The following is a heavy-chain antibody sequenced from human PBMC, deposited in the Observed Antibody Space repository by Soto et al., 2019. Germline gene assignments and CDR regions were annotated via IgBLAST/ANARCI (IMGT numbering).Heavy chain of an antibody. CDR3: ARGPLYYYDSSGYYSAFDI. J-gene: IGHJ3*02. D-gene: IGHD3-22*01. Sequence: SETLSLTCAVYGGSFSGYYWSWIRQPPGKGLEWIGEINHSGSTNYNPSLKSRVTISVDTSKNQFSLKLSSVTAADTAVYYCARGPLYYYDSSGYYSAFDIWGQGTMVTVSS. CDR1: GGSFSGYY. CDR2: INHSGST. V-gene: IGHV4-34*01.